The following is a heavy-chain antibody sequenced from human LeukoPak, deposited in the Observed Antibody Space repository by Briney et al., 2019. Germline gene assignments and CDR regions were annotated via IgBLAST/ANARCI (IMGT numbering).Heavy chain of an antibody. J-gene: IGHJ4*02. CDR1: GFIFSSHG. D-gene: IGHD3-16*01. Sequence: PGGSLRLSCAASGFIFSSHGMNWVRQAPGKGLEWVSGISPSGDITYYADSVKGRFTISRDNSKNTLYLQINSLRAEDTAVYFCAKDRLGGPYFFHYWGQGTLVTVSS. CDR3: AKDRLGGPYFFHY. V-gene: IGHV3-23*01. CDR2: ISPSGDIT.